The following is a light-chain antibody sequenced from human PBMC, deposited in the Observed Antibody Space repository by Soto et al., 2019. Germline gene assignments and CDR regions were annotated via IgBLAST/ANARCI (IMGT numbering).Light chain of an antibody. J-gene: IGKJ4*01. CDR2: DAS. Sequence: DIQMTQSPSSLSASLGDCVAIXWRASQDISNYLNWYQQKPGKAPKLLIYDASNLETGVPSRFSGSGSGTDFTFTISSLQPEDIATYYCQQYDNLPLTFGGGTKVDIK. V-gene: IGKV1-33*01. CDR3: QQYDNLPLT. CDR1: QDISNY.